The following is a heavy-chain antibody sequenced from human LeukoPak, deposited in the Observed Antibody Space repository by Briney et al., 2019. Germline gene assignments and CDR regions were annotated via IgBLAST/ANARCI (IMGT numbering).Heavy chain of an antibody. D-gene: IGHD1-26*01. CDR3: AKGSIVGATSYYYLDV. V-gene: IGHV3-23*01. J-gene: IGHJ6*03. CDR2: ISGSGDRT. Sequence: GGSLRLSCAASGFTFSYYGMNWVRQAPGKGLEWVSGISGSGDRTYYEDSVKGRFTISRDNSKNTLYLQMNSLRAEDTAVYYCAKGSIVGATSYYYLDVWGTGTTVTVSS. CDR1: GFTFSYYG.